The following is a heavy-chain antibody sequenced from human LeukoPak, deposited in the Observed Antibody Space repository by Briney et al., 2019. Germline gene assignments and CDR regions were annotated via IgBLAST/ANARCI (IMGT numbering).Heavy chain of an antibody. V-gene: IGHV1-2*02. CDR3: ARSYAGKTTGYSYGYRTIDY. CDR1: GYTFTGYY. D-gene: IGHD5-18*01. J-gene: IGHJ4*02. CDR2: INPNSGGT. Sequence: ASVKVSCKASGYTFTGYYMHWVRQAPGQGLEWMGWINPNSGGTNYAQKFQGRVTMTRDTSISTAYMELSRLRSDDTAVYYCARSYAGKTTGYSYGYRTIDYWGQGTLVTVSS.